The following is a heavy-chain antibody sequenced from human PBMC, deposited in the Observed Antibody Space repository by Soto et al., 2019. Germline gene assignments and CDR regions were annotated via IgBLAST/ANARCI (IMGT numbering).Heavy chain of an antibody. Sequence: EIDLLESGGGLVQPGGSLRLSCAASGFTFTTYAMGWVRQAPGKGLGLVSSISGSGAGTFYADSVKGRFTISRDNAKKMVYLQMNGLRADDTAVYYCAKEALTVAGNNFDSWGQGTLVTVSS. D-gene: IGHD6-19*01. J-gene: IGHJ4*02. CDR1: GFTFTTYA. CDR2: ISGSGAGT. V-gene: IGHV3-23*01. CDR3: AKEALTVAGNNFDS.